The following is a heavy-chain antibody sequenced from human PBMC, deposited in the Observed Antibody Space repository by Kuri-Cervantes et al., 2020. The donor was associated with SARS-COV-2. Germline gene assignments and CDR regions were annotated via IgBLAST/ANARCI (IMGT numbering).Heavy chain of an antibody. CDR2: ISYDGSNK. V-gene: IGHV3-30*03. CDR1: GFTFSSYS. J-gene: IGHJ6*02. CDR3: ASDYYGSGSYYYYGMDV. D-gene: IGHD3-10*01. Sequence: GGSLRLSCAASGFTFSSYSMNWVRQAPGKGLEWVAVISYDGSNKYYADSVKGRFTISRDNSKNTLYLQMNSLRSEDTAVYYCASDYYGSGSYYYYGMDVWGQGTTVTVSS.